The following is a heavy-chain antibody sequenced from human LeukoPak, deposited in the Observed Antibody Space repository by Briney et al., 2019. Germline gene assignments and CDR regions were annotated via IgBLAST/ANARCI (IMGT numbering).Heavy chain of an antibody. CDR3: ARTYDSSGYYSFFFDY. J-gene: IGHJ4*02. Sequence: SGPTLVKPTQTLTLTCTFSGFSLSTRGVGVGWIRQPPGKALEWLALIYWDDDKRYSPSLKSRLTIAKDSSKNQVVLTMTNMDPVDTATYYCARTYDSSGYYSFFFDYWGQGTLVTVSS. CDR1: GFSLSTRGVG. CDR2: IYWDDDK. D-gene: IGHD3-22*01. V-gene: IGHV2-5*02.